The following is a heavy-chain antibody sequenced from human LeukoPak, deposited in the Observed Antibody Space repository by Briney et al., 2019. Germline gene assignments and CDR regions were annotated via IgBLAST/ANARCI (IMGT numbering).Heavy chain of an antibody. CDR1: GYTFTAYY. D-gene: IGHD6-19*01. CDR2: INPNSGGT. J-gene: IGHJ5*02. CDR3: ARDKYSSGGAPNWFDP. V-gene: IGHV1-2*02. Sequence: ASVKASCKASGYTFTAYYMHWVRQAPGQELEWMGWINPNSGGTNYAQTFQGRVTMTRDTSISTAYMELSRLRSDDTAVYYCARDKYSSGGAPNWFDPWGQGTLVTVSS.